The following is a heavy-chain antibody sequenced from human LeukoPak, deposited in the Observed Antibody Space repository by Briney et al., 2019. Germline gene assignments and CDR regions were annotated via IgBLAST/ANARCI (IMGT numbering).Heavy chain of an antibody. V-gene: IGHV4-59*01. CDR2: IYYSGST. CDR3: ARSEPGWQGLYFDY. CDR1: GGSISSYY. J-gene: IGHJ4*02. D-gene: IGHD6-19*01. Sequence: SETLSLTCTVSGGSISSYYWSWIRQPPGKGLEWIGYIYYSGSTNYNPSLKSRVTISVDTSKNQFSLKLSSVTAADTAVYYCARSEPGWQGLYFDYWGQGTLVTVSS.